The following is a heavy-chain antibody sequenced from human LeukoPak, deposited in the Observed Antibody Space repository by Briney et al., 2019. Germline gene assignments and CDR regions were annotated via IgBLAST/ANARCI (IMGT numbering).Heavy chain of an antibody. D-gene: IGHD1-26*01. CDR2: IIPILGIA. J-gene: IGHJ4*02. V-gene: IGHV1-69*04. CDR3: AGSGRYTYY. CDR1: GGTFSSYA. Sequence: SVKVFCRASGGTFSSYAISWVRQAPGQGLEWMGRIIPILGIANYAQKFQGRVTITADKSTSTAYMELSSLRSDDTAVYYCAGSGRYTYYWGQGTLITVSS.